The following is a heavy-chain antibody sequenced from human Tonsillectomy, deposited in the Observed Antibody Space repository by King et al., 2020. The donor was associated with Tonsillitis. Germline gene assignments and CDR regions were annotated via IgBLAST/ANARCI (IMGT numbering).Heavy chain of an antibody. J-gene: IGHJ4*02. V-gene: IGHV3-43*02. D-gene: IGHD4-17*01. CDR3: AKDYGDYITYFDY. CDR1: GFTFDDYS. CDR2: IGGDGGTT. Sequence: VQLVESGGGVVQPGGSLRLSCTASGFTFDDYSIHCVRQAPGKGLEWVSLIGGDGGTTYYAGSVKGRFTISRDNSKNSLYLQMNSLTTEDTALDYCAKDYGDYITYFDYWGRGTLVTVSS.